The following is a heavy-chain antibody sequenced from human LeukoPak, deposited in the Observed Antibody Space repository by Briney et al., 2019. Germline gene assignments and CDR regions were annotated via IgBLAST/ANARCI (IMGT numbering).Heavy chain of an antibody. CDR3: ARDRGPRYSSGWYLVDY. Sequence: NPSETLSLTCTVSGGSISSGGYYWSWIRQHPGKGLEWIGYIYYSGSTYYNPSLKSRVTISVDTSKNQFSLKLSSVTAADTAVYYCARDRGPRYSSGWYLVDYRGQGTLVTVSS. CDR1: GGSISSGGYY. CDR2: IYYSGST. J-gene: IGHJ4*02. V-gene: IGHV4-31*03. D-gene: IGHD6-19*01.